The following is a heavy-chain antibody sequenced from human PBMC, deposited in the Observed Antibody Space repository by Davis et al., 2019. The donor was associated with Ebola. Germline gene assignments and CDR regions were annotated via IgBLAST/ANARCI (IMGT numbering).Heavy chain of an antibody. J-gene: IGHJ4*02. D-gene: IGHD3-22*01. CDR3: ARGRATYYYDSSGSLFDY. CDR1: SGSFSGYY. CDR2: ISHTGDT. V-gene: IGHV4-34*01. Sequence: MPGGSLRLSCAVYSGSFSGYYWSWIRQSPGKGLEWIGEISHTGDTNYNPSLKSRVIISVDTSKNQFSLKLNSVNAADTAVYYCARGRATYYYDSSGSLFDYWGQGTLVTVSS.